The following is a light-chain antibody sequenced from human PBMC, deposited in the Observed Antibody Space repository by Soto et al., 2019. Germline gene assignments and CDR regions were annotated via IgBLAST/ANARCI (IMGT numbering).Light chain of an antibody. CDR2: GAS. V-gene: IGKV3-20*01. Sequence: IGMTQSPPIVYASAGDGDPISCRASQSVSSNLAWYQQRPGQAPRLLIYGASNRATGIPDRFSGSGSGTDFTLTISRLEPEDLAVYYCQQYGSSGPFGQGTKVDIK. CDR1: QSVSSN. CDR3: QQYGSSGP. J-gene: IGKJ1*01.